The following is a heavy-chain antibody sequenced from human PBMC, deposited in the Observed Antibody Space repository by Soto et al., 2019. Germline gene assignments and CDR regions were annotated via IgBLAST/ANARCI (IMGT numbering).Heavy chain of an antibody. D-gene: IGHD3-22*01. J-gene: IGHJ6*02. V-gene: IGHV5-51*01. CDR2: IYPGDSDT. CDR3: ARHLVGYYDSSCMDV. Sequence: GESLKISCKGSGYSFTSYWIGWVRQMPGKGLEWMGIIYPGDSDTRYRPSFQGQVTISADKSISTAYLQWSSLKASDTAMYYCARHLVGYYDSSCMDVWGQGTTVTVSS. CDR1: GYSFTSYW.